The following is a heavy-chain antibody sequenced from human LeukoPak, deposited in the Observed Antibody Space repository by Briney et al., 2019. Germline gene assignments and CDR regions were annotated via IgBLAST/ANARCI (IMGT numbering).Heavy chain of an antibody. J-gene: IGHJ5*02. CDR2: ISYDGSNK. V-gene: IGHV3-30-3*01. Sequence: PGRSLRLSCAASGFTLSSYAMHWVRQAPGKGLEWVAVISYDGSNKYYADSVKGRFTISRDNSKNTLYLQMNSLRAEDTAVYYRAREDNDYINWFDPWGQGTLVTVSS. CDR1: GFTLSSYA. D-gene: IGHD4-11*01. CDR3: AREDNDYINWFDP.